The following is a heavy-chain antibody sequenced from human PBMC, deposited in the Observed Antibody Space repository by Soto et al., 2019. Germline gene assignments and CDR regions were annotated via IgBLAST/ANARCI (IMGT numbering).Heavy chain of an antibody. CDR1: GGSISSYY. Sequence: ETLSLTCTVSGGSISSYYWIWIRQPPGKGLEWIGYIYYSGSTNYNPSLKSRVTISVDTSKNQFSLKLSSVTAADTAVYYCARNRAAAGSFSYYYGRDVGGQGTTVTVSS. J-gene: IGHJ6*02. CDR3: ARNRAAAGSFSYYYGRDV. CDR2: IYYSGST. D-gene: IGHD3-10*01. V-gene: IGHV4-59*01.